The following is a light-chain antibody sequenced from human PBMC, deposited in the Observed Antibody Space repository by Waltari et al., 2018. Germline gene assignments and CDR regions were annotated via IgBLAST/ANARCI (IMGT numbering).Light chain of an antibody. CDR1: SGHSSHD. CDR3: ETGGHGTWV. V-gene: IGLV4-69*01. CDR2: VNSDGSH. J-gene: IGLJ3*02. Sequence: LVLIQLLSAPAFLGASVQLPCNLRSGHSSHDTARMPKQPEKGPRYLMKVNSDGSHSKGDDTPDRFSGSSSGAERYLTSSNLQPEDEADYYCETGGHGTWVFGGGTKVTVL.